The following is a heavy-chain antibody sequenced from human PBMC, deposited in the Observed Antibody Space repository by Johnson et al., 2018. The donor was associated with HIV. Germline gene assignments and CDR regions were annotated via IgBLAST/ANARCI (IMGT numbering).Heavy chain of an antibody. CDR3: AKWGSMSATSAVDI. CDR2: IWYDGSNK. D-gene: IGHD3-16*01. J-gene: IGHJ3*02. Sequence: QVQLVESGGGVVQPGRSLRLSCVASGFTFSTYGMHWVRQAPGKGLEWVAVIWYDGSNKYYADSVKGRLTISRDNSKNTLYLQMNSLRAEDTAVYYCAKWGSMSATSAVDIWGQGTMVTVSS. CDR1: GFTFSTYG. V-gene: IGHV3-33*06.